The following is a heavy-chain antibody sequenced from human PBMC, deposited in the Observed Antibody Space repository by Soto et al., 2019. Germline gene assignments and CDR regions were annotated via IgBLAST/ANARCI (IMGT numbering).Heavy chain of an antibody. CDR1: GGSISTYY. CDR2: VYTSGGT. V-gene: IGHV4-4*07. J-gene: IGHJ6*02. CDR3: ARGAAAGVDYGMDL. D-gene: IGHD6-13*01. Sequence: SQTLSLTCTFSGGSISTYYWSWIRQPAGKGLEWIGRVYTSGGTNYNPSLKSRVTMSRDTSKKQFFLSLSSVTAADTAVYYCARGAAAGVDYGMDLWGQGTTVTVSS.